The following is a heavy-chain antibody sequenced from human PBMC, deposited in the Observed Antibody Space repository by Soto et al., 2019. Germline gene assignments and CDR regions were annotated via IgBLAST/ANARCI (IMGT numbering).Heavy chain of an antibody. V-gene: IGHV3-23*01. Sequence: GGSLRLSCATSGFLFRNYAMSWVRQTPGKGLEWVSAIDGSGDSTYYADSVKGRFTISRDNSGNTLYLQMDSLRAEDTAVYFCAKDRGWTYYFDYWGQGALVTSPQ. J-gene: IGHJ4*02. CDR2: IDGSGDST. D-gene: IGHD6-19*01. CDR3: AKDRGWTYYFDY. CDR1: GFLFRNYA.